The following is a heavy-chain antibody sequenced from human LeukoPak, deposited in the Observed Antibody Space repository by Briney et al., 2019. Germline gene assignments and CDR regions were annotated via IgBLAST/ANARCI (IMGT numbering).Heavy chain of an antibody. Sequence: GGSLRLSCAASGFTVSDYYMTWIRQAPGKGLDWVSYISFSGSTIYYADSVKGRFIISRDTAKNSLYLQMNSLRAEDTAVYYCARAPEVGATGHYYYYYYMDVWGKGTTVTVSS. J-gene: IGHJ6*03. CDR1: GFTVSDYY. D-gene: IGHD1-26*01. CDR3: ARAPEVGATGHYYYYYYMDV. CDR2: ISFSGSTI. V-gene: IGHV3-11*04.